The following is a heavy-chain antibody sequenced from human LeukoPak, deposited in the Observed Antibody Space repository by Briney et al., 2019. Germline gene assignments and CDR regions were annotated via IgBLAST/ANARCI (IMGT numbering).Heavy chain of an antibody. J-gene: IGHJ6*02. D-gene: IGHD5-12*01. V-gene: IGHV3-15*01. Sequence: GSLRLSCAASGFTFNNAWMSWVRQAPGKGLEWVGRIKSKTDGGTTEYAAPVKGRFTISRDDSKNTLYLQMNSLKTEDTAVYYCTTASRGSLFYYYYGMDVWGQGTTVTVSS. CDR2: IKSKTDGGTT. CDR1: GFTFNNAW. CDR3: TTASRGSLFYYYYGMDV.